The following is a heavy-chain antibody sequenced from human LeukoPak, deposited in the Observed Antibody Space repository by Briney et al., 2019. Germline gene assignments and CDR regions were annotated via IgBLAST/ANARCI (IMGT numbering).Heavy chain of an antibody. CDR1: GGSISSGGYY. CDR3: ARDRPYYYDSGGYHDAFDI. Sequence: SQTLSLTCTVSGGSISSGGYYWSWIRQHPGKGLEWIGYIYYSGSTYYNPSLKSRVTISVDTSKNQFSLKLSSVTAADTAVYYCARDRPYYYDSGGYHDAFDIWGQGTMVTVSS. V-gene: IGHV4-31*03. J-gene: IGHJ3*02. CDR2: IYYSGST. D-gene: IGHD3-22*01.